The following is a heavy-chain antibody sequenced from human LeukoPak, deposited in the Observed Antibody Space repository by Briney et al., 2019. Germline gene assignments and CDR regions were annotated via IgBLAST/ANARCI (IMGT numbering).Heavy chain of an antibody. J-gene: IGHJ5*02. CDR1: GGSISSYY. Sequence: SETLSLTCTVSGGSISSYYWSWIRQPAGKGLEWIGRIYTSGSTNYNPSLKSRVTMSVDTSKNQFSLKLSSVTAADTAVYYCARDASQDFWSGSAFDPWGQGTLVTVSS. D-gene: IGHD3-3*01. CDR3: ARDASQDFWSGSAFDP. V-gene: IGHV4-4*07. CDR2: IYTSGST.